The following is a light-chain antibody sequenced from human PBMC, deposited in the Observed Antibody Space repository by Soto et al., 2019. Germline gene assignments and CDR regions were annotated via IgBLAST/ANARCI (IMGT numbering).Light chain of an antibody. V-gene: IGKV1-39*01. CDR1: QSISSY. Sequence: DIQMTQSPSSLSASVGDRVTITCRASQSISSYLNWYQQKPGKATKLLIYAASSLQSGVPSRFSGSGSGTDCTLTISSLQHEDFATYYCQQSYSTPRTFGQGTKVEIK. J-gene: IGKJ1*01. CDR2: AAS. CDR3: QQSYSTPRT.